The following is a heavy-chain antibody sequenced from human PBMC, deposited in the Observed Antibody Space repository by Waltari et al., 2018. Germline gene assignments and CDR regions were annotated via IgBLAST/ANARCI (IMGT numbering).Heavy chain of an antibody. V-gene: IGHV4-39*01. CDR2: IYYSGST. Sequence: QLQLQESGPGLVKPSETLSLTRTVSGGSISSSSYYWGWIRQPPGKGLEWIGSIYYSGSTYYNPSLKSRVTISVDTSKNQFSLKLSSVTAADTAVYYCARQSAYYMDVWGKGTTVTVSS. J-gene: IGHJ6*03. CDR3: ARQSAYYMDV. CDR1: GGSISSSSYY.